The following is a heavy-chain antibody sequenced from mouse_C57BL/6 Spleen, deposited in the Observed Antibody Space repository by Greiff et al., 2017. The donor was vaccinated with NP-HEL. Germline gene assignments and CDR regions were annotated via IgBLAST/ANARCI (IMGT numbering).Heavy chain of an antibody. CDR3: ARGSNSAWFAY. D-gene: IGHD2-5*01. CDR2: IRNKANGYTT. J-gene: IGHJ3*01. CDR1: GFTFTDYY. V-gene: IGHV7-3*01. Sequence: EVHLVESGGGLVQPGGSLSLSCAASGFTFTDYYMSWVRQPPGKALEWLGFIRNKANGYTTEYSASVKGRFTISRDNSQSILYLQMNALRAEDSATYYCARGSNSAWFAYWGQGTLVTVSA.